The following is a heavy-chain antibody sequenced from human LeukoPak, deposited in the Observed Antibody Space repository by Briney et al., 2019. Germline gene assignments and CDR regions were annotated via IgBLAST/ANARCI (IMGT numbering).Heavy chain of an antibody. Sequence: GGSLRLSCAASGFTFSSYSMNWVRQAPGKGLEWVSYISSSSSTIYYADSVKGRFTISRDNAKNSLYLQMNSLRAEDTAVYYCARGRGGIPAAGTLDYWGQGTLVTVSS. CDR2: ISSSSSTI. CDR1: GFTFSSYS. J-gene: IGHJ4*02. CDR3: ARGRGGIPAAGTLDY. V-gene: IGHV3-48*04. D-gene: IGHD6-13*01.